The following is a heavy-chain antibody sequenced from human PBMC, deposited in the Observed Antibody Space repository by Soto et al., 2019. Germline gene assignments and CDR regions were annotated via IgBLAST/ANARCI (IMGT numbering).Heavy chain of an antibody. V-gene: IGHV1-3*01. Sequence: QVQLVQSGAEVKKPGASVKVSCKASGYTFTSYAMHWVRQAPAQRLEWMGGNNAGNGNTKYSQKFQDRLTITRDTSASTAYMELSSLRSEDTAVYYCARSIVVVTAADYWGQGTLGTVSS. CDR3: ARSIVVVTAADY. CDR1: GYTFTSYA. D-gene: IGHD2-21*02. J-gene: IGHJ4*02. CDR2: NNAGNGNT.